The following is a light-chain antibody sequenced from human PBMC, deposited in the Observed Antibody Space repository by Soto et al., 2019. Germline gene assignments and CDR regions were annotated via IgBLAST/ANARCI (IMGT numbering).Light chain of an antibody. J-gene: IGLJ1*01. V-gene: IGLV2-14*01. CDR1: SSDVGGYNF. CDR3: SSYPTSSTYV. Sequence: QSSLSQPASVSGSPGQSISISCTGTSSDVGGYNFVSWFQQHPGKAPKLMTYDVSNRPSGVSNRFSGSKSGNTASLTISGLQAEDEADYYCSSYPTSSTYVFGTGTKVTVL. CDR2: DVS.